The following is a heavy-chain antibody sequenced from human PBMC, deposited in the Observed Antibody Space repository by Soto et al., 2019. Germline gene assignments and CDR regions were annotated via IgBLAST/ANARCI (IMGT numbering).Heavy chain of an antibody. V-gene: IGHV3-30*18. CDR2: ISYDGSNK. CDR3: AKDRALLSFDY. CDR1: GFTFSSYG. Sequence: PGGSLRLSCAASGFTFSSYGMHWVRQAPGKGLEWVAVISYDGSNKYYADSVKGRFTISRDNSKNTLYLQMNSLRAEDTAVYYCAKDRALLSFDYWGQGTLVTVSS. J-gene: IGHJ4*02. D-gene: IGHD1-26*01.